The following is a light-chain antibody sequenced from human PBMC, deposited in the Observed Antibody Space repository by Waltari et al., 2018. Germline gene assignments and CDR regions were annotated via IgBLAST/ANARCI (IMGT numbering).Light chain of an antibody. CDR1: SSNIGKNS. CDR3: GAGDSSLSIVL. J-gene: IGLJ2*01. V-gene: IGLV1-51*01. Sequence: QSVLTQRPSVSAAAGQKVTISCSGSSSNIGKNSVSWYQQLPGTAPKLLIYDNNKRPSGIPDRLSGSKSGTSATLGITGLQTGDEADYYCGAGDSSLSIVLFGGGTKLTVL. CDR2: DNN.